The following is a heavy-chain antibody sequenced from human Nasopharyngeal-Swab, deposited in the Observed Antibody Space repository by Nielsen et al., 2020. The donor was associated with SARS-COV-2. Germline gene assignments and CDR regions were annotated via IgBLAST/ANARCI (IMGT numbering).Heavy chain of an antibody. CDR2: VYSGGST. CDR1: GFTFSTYS. Sequence: GGSLRLSCAASGFTFSTYSMNWVRPAPGMGLEWVSVVYSGGSTFYADSVKGRFTISRDNSKNTLYLQMNNLRPEDTAMYYCASPVFGVVSDAFDLWGQGTMVIVSS. J-gene: IGHJ3*01. CDR3: ASPVFGVVSDAFDL. D-gene: IGHD3-3*01. V-gene: IGHV3-53*01.